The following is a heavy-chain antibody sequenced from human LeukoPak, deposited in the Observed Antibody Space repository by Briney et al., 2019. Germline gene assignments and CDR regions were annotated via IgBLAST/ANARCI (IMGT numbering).Heavy chain of an antibody. CDR1: GFTFSDYY. V-gene: IGHV3-11*01. D-gene: IGHD6-19*01. J-gene: IGHJ4*02. Sequence: MAGGSLRLSCAASGFTFSDYYMSWIRQAPGKGLEWVSYISSSGSTIYYADSVKGRFTISRDSAKNSLYLQVNSLRAEDTAVYYCASVRGVEYSAVAALDYWGQGTLVTVSS. CDR3: ASVRGVEYSAVAALDY. CDR2: ISSSGSTI.